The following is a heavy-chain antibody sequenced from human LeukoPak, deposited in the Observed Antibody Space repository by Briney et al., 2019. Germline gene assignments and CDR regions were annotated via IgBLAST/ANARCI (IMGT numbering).Heavy chain of an antibody. J-gene: IGHJ4*02. V-gene: IGHV4-4*02. CDR3: ARDAAKAQLAYFDY. Sequence: SGTLSLTCAVSGGSISSSNWWSWVRQPPGKGLEWIGEIYHSGSTNYNPSLKSRVTISVDKSKNQFSLKLSSVTAADTAVYYCARDAAKAQLAYFDYWGQGTLVTVSS. D-gene: IGHD6-13*01. CDR2: IYHSGST. CDR1: GGSISSSNW.